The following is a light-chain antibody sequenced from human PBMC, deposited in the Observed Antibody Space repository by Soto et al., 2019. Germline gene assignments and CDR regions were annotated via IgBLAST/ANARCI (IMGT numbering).Light chain of an antibody. CDR1: QGISNY. CDR3: RKYNIDPS. J-gene: IGKJ4*01. CDR2: AAS. Sequence: DIPMTKPPSSLSASVGDRVTITCRASQGISNYLAWYQQKPGKGPKLLIYAASTVQSGVPSRFSGSGSGTDVTLTRSSLQAEDVATYYCRKYNIDPSFGGATKVEIK. V-gene: IGKV1-27*01.